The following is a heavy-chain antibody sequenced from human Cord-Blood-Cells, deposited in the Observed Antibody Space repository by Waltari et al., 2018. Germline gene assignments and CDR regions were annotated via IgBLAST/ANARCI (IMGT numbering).Heavy chain of an antibody. V-gene: IGHV1-2*04. D-gene: IGHD6-13*01. CDR1: GYTFTGYY. CDR3: ARGSGIAAAGSYWYFDL. Sequence: QVQLVQSGAEVKKPGASVKVSCKASGYTFTGYYMPWVRQATGQGLEWMGWINPNSGGTNYAQKFQGWVTMTRDTSISTAYMELSRLRSDDTAVYYCARGSGIAAAGSYWYFDLWGRGTLVTVSS. CDR2: INPNSGGT. J-gene: IGHJ2*01.